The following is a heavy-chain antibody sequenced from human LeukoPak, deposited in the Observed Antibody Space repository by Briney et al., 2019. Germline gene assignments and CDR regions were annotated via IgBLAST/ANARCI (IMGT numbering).Heavy chain of an antibody. Sequence: PSETLSLTCTVSGGSISSYYWSWIRQPPGKGLEWIGYIYYSGSTNYNPSLKSRVTISVDTSKNQFSLKLSSVTAADTAVYYCARGYYDILTGYYPPCYFDYWGQGTLVTVSS. CDR2: IYYSGST. V-gene: IGHV4-59*01. CDR3: ARGYYDILTGYYPPCYFDY. D-gene: IGHD3-9*01. J-gene: IGHJ4*02. CDR1: GGSISSYY.